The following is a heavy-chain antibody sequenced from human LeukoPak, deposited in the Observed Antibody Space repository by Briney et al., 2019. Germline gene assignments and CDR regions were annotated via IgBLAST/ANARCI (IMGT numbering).Heavy chain of an antibody. Sequence: GGSLRLSRAPPRFTFNSYGMHWVPQAPGKGLEWVPFRRYDGSNKYYADSVKGRFTISRDDPKNTVYLRMNGRTTGDAAVYYCARIGAGYSFGGGFVPWGQGILVTASS. CDR2: RRYDGSNK. V-gene: IGHV3-30*02. J-gene: IGHJ5*02. D-gene: IGHD5-18*01. CDR3: ARIGAGYSFGGGFVP. CDR1: RFTFNSYG.